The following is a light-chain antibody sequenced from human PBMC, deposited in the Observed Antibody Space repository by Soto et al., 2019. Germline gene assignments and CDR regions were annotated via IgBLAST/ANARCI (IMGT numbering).Light chain of an antibody. Sequence: EIVLTQSPATLSLSPGERATLSCRASQSVENYLAWFQQKRGQAPRLLIYDTSNRAAGIPDWFSGSGSGTDFTLPISSLAPEDVAVYYCHQRYIWPPLTFGGGTKVEIK. CDR3: HQRYIWPPLT. CDR1: QSVENY. J-gene: IGKJ4*01. V-gene: IGKV3-11*01. CDR2: DTS.